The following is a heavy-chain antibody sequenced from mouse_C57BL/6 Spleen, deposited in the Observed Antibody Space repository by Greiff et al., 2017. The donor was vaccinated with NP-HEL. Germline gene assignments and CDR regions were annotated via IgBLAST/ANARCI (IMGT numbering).Heavy chain of an antibody. CDR3: GRHEDYYGSSYGYFDV. Sequence: EVQVVESGGGLVQPKGSLKLSCAASGFSFNTYAMNWVRQAPGKGLEWVARIRSKSNNYATNYDDSVKDKFTISRDDSESMLYLQMNNLKTEDTAMYDIGRHEDYYGSSYGYFDVWGTGTTVTVSS. V-gene: IGHV10-1*01. CDR1: GFSFNTYA. J-gene: IGHJ1*03. CDR2: IRSKSNNYAT. D-gene: IGHD1-1*01.